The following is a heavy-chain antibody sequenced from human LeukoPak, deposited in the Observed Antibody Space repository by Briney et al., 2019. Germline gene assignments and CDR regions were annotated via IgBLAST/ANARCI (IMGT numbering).Heavy chain of an antibody. CDR2: INSSGGST. CDR3: ARAAYSSGPSPRNWFDP. CDR1: GYSFTNYY. V-gene: IGHV1-46*01. D-gene: IGHD3-22*01. Sequence: ASVKVSCKASGYSFTNYYMHWVRQAPGQGLEWMGIINSSGGSTTYAQKFQGRVTMTRDMSTSTIYMELSSLRSEDTAVYYCARAAYSSGPSPRNWFDPWGQGTLVTVSS. J-gene: IGHJ5*02.